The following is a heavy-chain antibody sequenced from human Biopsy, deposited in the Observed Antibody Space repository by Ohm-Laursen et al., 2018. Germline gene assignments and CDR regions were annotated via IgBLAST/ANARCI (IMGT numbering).Heavy chain of an antibody. CDR3: AKDRLYLGAGSFNFDS. Sequence: SLRLSCTASGYTFDDHSMHWVRQVPGRGLEWVSSITWNSGIMDYADSVRGRFTISRDNAKDSLYLQMNSLRAEDTALYYCAKDRLYLGAGSFNFDSWGQGTLVTVSS. CDR2: ITWNSGIM. CDR1: GYTFDDHS. J-gene: IGHJ4*02. D-gene: IGHD3-16*01. V-gene: IGHV3-9*01.